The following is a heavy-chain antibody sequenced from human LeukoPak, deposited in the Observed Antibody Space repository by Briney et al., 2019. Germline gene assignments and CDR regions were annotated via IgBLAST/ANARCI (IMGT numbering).Heavy chain of an antibody. CDR2: ISGSCGST. CDR1: GFTFSSYA. Sequence: PGGSLRLSCAASGFTFSSYAMSWVRQAPGKGLEWVSAISGSCGSTYYADSVKGRFTISRDNSKNTLYLQMNSLRAEDTAVYYCAKTKNDSSGYYYEPDAFDIWGQGTMVTVSS. V-gene: IGHV3-23*01. J-gene: IGHJ3*02. CDR3: AKTKNDSSGYYYEPDAFDI. D-gene: IGHD3-22*01.